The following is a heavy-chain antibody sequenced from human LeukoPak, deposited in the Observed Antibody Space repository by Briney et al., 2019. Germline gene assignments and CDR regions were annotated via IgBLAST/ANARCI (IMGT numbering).Heavy chain of an antibody. D-gene: IGHD3-10*01. CDR2: VCYSGGT. CDR3: ASTIAKSDFDY. V-gene: IGHV4-39*07. Sequence: SETLSLTCTVSGGSVSTNNYCWGWIRQPPGKGLDYVGTVCYSGGTYYNPSPKNRVTTSLDTSKNQFSLKLSSVTAADTAVYYCASTIAKSDFDYWGQGTLVTVSS. CDR1: GGSVSTNNYC. J-gene: IGHJ4*02.